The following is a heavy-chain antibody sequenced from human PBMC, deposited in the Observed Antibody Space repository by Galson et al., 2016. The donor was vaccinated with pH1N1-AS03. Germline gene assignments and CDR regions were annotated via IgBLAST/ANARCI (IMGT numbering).Heavy chain of an antibody. CDR3: ATLSRYSCSGGTCYSEGFDY. CDR1: GGSITSYY. J-gene: IGHJ4*02. Sequence: SETLSLTCIVSGGSITSYYWSWIRQPPGKGLEWIGYMYYSGITNYNPSLTSRVSISVDTSKNQFSLKLSSVTAADTAVYYCATLSRYSCSGGTCYSEGFDYWGQGTLVTVSS. D-gene: IGHD2-15*01. CDR2: MYYSGIT. V-gene: IGHV4-59*01.